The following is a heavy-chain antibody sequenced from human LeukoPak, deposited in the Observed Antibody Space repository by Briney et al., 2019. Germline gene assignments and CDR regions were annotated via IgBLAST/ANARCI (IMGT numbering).Heavy chain of an antibody. V-gene: IGHV4-4*07. CDR2: IYTSGST. CDR3: ARQGPRNIAAHFLDY. CDR1: GGSISSYY. D-gene: IGHD6-6*01. Sequence: SETLSLTCTVSGGSISSYYWSWIRQPAGKGLEWIGRIYTSGSTNYNPSLKSRDTMSVDTSKNQFSLKLSSVTAADTAVYYCARQGPRNIAAHFLDYWGQGTLVTVSS. J-gene: IGHJ4*02.